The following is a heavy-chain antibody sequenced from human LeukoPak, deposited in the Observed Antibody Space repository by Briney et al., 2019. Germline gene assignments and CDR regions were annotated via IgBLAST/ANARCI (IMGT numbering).Heavy chain of an antibody. Sequence: SETLSLTCAVYGGSFSGYYWSWIRQPPGKGLEWIGEINHSGSTNYNPSLKSRVTISVDTSKNQFSLKLSFVTAADTAVYYCARRQAGYFDYWGQGTLVTVSS. CDR1: GGSFSGYY. CDR3: ARRQAGYFDY. D-gene: IGHD6-25*01. J-gene: IGHJ4*02. V-gene: IGHV4-34*01. CDR2: INHSGST.